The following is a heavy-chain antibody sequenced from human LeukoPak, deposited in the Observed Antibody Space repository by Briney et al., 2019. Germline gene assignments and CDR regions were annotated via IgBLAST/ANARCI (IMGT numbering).Heavy chain of an antibody. CDR2: IYSGGST. Sequence: PGGSLRLSCAASGFTVSSNYMSWVRQAPGKGLEWVSVIYSGGSTYYADSVKGRFTISRDNSKNTLYLQMNSLRAEDTAVYYCARDLLHDYGDYFVTDPYGMDVWGQGTTVTVSS. CDR1: GFTVSSNY. J-gene: IGHJ6*02. D-gene: IGHD4-17*01. V-gene: IGHV3-66*01. CDR3: ARDLLHDYGDYFVTDPYGMDV.